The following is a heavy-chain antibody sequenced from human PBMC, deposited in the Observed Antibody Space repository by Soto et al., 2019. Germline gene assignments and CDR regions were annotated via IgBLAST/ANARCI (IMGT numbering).Heavy chain of an antibody. J-gene: IGHJ5*02. CDR2: ISTYYGNT. CDR1: GYTFTSYG. D-gene: IGHD3-22*01. Sequence: QVQLVQSGGEVKRPGASVKVSCQASGYTFTSYGINWVRQAPGQGLEWMGWISTYYGNTNYAQNLQGRVTMTIDTSTSTAYMELRSLRYADTAVYYCARDLSAKSYYYDVGTFDPWGQGTLVTVSS. V-gene: IGHV1-18*01. CDR3: ARDLSAKSYYYDVGTFDP.